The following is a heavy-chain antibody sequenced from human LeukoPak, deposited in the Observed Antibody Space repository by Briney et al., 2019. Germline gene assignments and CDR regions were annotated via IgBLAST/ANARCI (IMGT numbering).Heavy chain of an antibody. J-gene: IGHJ6*03. CDR2: INHSGST. CDR3: ARVETVAVAGTPDYYYYYMDV. CDR1: GGSFSGYY. V-gene: IGHV4-34*01. D-gene: IGHD6-19*01. Sequence: SETLSLTCAVYGGSFSGYYWSWIRQPPGKGLEWIGEINHSGSTNYNPSLKSRVTISVDTSKNQFSLKLGSVTAADTAVYYCARVETVAVAGTPDYYYYYMDVWGKGTTVTVSS.